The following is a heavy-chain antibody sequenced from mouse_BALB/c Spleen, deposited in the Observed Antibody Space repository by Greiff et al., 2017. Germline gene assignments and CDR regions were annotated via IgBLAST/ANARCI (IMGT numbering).Heavy chain of an antibody. J-gene: IGHJ4*01. V-gene: IGHV5-4*02. Sequence: EVQVVESGGGLVKPGGSLKLSCAASGFTFSDYYMYWVRQTPEKRLEWVATISDGGSYTYYPDSVKGRFTISRDNAKNNLYLQMSSLKSEDTAMYYCARNPYAMDYWGQGTSVTVSS. CDR3: ARNPYAMDY. CDR2: ISDGGSYT. CDR1: GFTFSDYY.